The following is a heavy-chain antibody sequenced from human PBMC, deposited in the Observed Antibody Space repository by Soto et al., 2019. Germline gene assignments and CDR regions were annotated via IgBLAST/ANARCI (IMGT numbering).Heavy chain of an antibody. CDR1: GYTFTSYD. CDR2: MNPNSGNT. CDR3: ARGLTGNYYYGMDV. J-gene: IGHJ6*02. Sequence: ASVKVSCKASGYTFTSYDINWVRQATGQGLEWMGWMNPNSGNTDYAQKFQGRVTMTRNTSISTAYMELSSLRSEDTAVYYCARGLTGNYYYGMDVWGQGTTVTVSS. V-gene: IGHV1-8*01.